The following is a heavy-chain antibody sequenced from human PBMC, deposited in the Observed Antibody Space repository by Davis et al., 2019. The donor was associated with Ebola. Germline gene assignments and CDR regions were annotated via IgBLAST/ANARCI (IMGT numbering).Heavy chain of an antibody. Sequence: GESLKISCEASGIAFNVFTIHWVRQAPGRGLEWVSHIDWNGRNTYYTDSVKGRFTISRDNSKNTLYLQMNSLRAEDTAVYYCAKERRGRNSSGWYVSYFDYWGQGTLVTVSS. CDR2: IDWNGRNT. V-gene: IGHV3-NL1*01. J-gene: IGHJ4*02. CDR3: AKERRGRNSSGWYVSYFDY. CDR1: GIAFNVFT. D-gene: IGHD6-19*01.